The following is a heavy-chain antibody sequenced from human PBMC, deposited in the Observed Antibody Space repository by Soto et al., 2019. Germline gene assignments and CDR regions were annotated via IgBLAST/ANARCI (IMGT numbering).Heavy chain of an antibody. CDR3: ARNGIVATILGDDAFDI. J-gene: IGHJ3*02. CDR2: INAGNGNT. Sequence: ASVKVSCKASGYTFTSYAMHWVRQAPGQRLEWMGWINAGNGNTKYSQKFQGRVTITRDTSISTAYMELSRLRSDDTAVYYCARNGIVATILGDDAFDIWGQGTMVTVSS. CDR1: GYTFTSYA. D-gene: IGHD5-12*01. V-gene: IGHV1-3*01.